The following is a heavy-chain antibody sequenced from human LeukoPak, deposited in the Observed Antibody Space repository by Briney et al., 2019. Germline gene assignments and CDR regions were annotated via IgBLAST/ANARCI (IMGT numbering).Heavy chain of an antibody. D-gene: IGHD3-10*01. CDR1: GFTFSSYW. CDR2: IKQGGSEK. Sequence: PGGSLRLSCAASGFTFSSYWMSWVRQAPRKGLGWVANIKQGGSEKYYVDSVKGRFTISRDNAKNSLYLQMNSLRAEDTAVYYCARLIYYGSPYYFDYWGQGTLVTVSS. V-gene: IGHV3-7*01. CDR3: ARLIYYGSPYYFDY. J-gene: IGHJ4*02.